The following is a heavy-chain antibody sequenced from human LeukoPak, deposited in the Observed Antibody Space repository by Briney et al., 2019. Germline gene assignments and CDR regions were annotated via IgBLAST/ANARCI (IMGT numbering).Heavy chain of an antibody. CDR1: GFTFSTYW. CDR2: INSDGSST. J-gene: IGHJ6*02. Sequence: GGSLRLSCAASGFTFSTYWMHCVRQTPGKRLVWFSRINSDGSSTSYADSVKGRFTISRDNAKNTLYLQMNSLRAEDTAVYFCARSDIMDVWGQGTTVTVSS. V-gene: IGHV3-74*01. CDR3: ARSDIMDV.